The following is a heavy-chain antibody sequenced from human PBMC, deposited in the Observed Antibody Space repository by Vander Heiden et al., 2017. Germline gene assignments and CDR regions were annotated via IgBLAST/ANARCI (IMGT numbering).Heavy chain of an antibody. Sequence: QVQLQQSGPGLVKPSQTLAVTCPISGDSVSSNSAAWNWIRQSPSRGLEWLGRTYYRSRWYTEYAASVRSRITINPDTSKNQLSLQLNSATPEDTAVYYCTRTGGGDYWGQGTLVTVSS. CDR1: GDSVSSNSAA. D-gene: IGHD2-15*01. CDR2: TYYRSRWYT. J-gene: IGHJ4*02. CDR3: TRTGGGDY. V-gene: IGHV6-1*01.